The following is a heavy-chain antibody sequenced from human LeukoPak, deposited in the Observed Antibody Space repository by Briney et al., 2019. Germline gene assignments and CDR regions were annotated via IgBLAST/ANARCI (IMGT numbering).Heavy chain of an antibody. CDR3: ARDVGATYYYDSSGPI. Sequence: PSETLSLTCTVSGGSISSGSYYWNWIRQPAGKGLEWIGYIYYSGSTNYNPSLKSRVTISVDTSKNQFSLKLSSVTAADTAVYYCARDVGATYYYDSSGPIWGQGTMVTVSS. V-gene: IGHV4-61*10. CDR1: GGSISSGSYY. CDR2: IYYSGST. D-gene: IGHD3-22*01. J-gene: IGHJ3*02.